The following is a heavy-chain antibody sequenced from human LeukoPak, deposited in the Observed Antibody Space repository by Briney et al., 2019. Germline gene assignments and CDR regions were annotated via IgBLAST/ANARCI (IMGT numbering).Heavy chain of an antibody. J-gene: IGHJ4*02. CDR3: ASLSTGYSSGWYNNFDY. Sequence: GGSLRLSCAASGFTFSSYSMNWVRQAPGKGLEWVSSISSSSSYIYYADSVKGRFTISRDNARNSLYLQTNSLRAGDTAVYYCASLSTGYSSGWYNNFDYWGQGTLVTVSS. D-gene: IGHD6-19*01. CDR1: GFTFSSYS. V-gene: IGHV3-21*01. CDR2: ISSSSSYI.